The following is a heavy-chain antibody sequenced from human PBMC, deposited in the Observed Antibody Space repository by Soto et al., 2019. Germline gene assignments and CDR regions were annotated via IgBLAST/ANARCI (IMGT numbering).Heavy chain of an antibody. CDR3: AKDRTVAARNFDY. D-gene: IGHD6-6*01. J-gene: IGHJ4*02. V-gene: IGHV3-21*04. Sequence: PGGSLRLSCAASGFTFSSYSMNWVRQAPGKGLEWVSSISSSSSYIYYADSVKGRFTISRDDSKNTLYLQMNSLRAEDSAVYYCAKDRTVAARNFDYWGQGTQVTVSS. CDR1: GFTFSSYS. CDR2: ISSSSSYI.